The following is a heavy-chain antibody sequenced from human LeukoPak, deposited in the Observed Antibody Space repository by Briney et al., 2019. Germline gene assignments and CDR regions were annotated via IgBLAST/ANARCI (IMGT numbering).Heavy chain of an antibody. CDR1: GFTFSSYA. Sequence: TGGSLRLSCAASGFTFSSYAMSWVRQAPGKGLEWVSAISGSGGSTYYADSVKGRFTISRDNSKNTLYLQMNSLRAEDTAVYYCAKGGPRRQLPRLNWFDPWGQGTLVTVSS. CDR3: AKGGPRRQLPRLNWFDP. J-gene: IGHJ5*02. V-gene: IGHV3-23*01. D-gene: IGHD2-2*01. CDR2: ISGSGGST.